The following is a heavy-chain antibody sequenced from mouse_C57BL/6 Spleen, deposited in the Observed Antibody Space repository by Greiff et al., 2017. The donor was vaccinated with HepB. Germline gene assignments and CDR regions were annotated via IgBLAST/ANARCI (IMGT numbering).Heavy chain of an antibody. Sequence: VKLQQPGTELVKPGASVKLSCKASGYTFTSYWMHWVKQRPGQGLEWIGNINPSNGGTNYNEKFKSKATLTVDKSSSTAYMQLSRLTSEDSAVYYCARLGYYGSSYSYAMDYWVQGTSVTVSS. D-gene: IGHD1-1*01. CDR2: INPSNGGT. V-gene: IGHV1-53*01. CDR1: GYTFTSYW. J-gene: IGHJ4*01. CDR3: ARLGYYGSSYSYAMDY.